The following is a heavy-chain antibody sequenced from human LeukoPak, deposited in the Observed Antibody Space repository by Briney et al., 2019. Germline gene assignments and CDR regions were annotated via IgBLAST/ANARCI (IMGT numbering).Heavy chain of an antibody. D-gene: IGHD3-16*02. J-gene: IGHJ4*02. Sequence: PGGSLRLSCAASGFTFSDYYMSWIRQAPGKGLEWVSYISSSGSTIYYADSVKGRFTISRDNAKNSLYLQMNSLRAEDTAVYYCARQLGDIDYDYVWGSYRYTDYWGQGTLVTVSS. CDR3: ARQLGDIDYDYVWGSYRYTDY. CDR2: ISSSGSTI. V-gene: IGHV3-11*01. CDR1: GFTFSDYY.